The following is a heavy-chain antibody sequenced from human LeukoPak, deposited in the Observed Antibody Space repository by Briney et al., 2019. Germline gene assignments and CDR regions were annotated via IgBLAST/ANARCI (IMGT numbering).Heavy chain of an antibody. V-gene: IGHV4-59*12. CDR1: GGSISSYY. J-gene: IGHJ4*02. D-gene: IGHD3-3*01. CDR3: ARGNPYYDFWSGYYTLHYFDY. Sequence: SETLSLTCTVSGGSISSYYWSWIRQPPGKGLEWIGYIYYSGSTNYNPSLKSRVTISVDTSKNQFSLKLSSVTAADTAVYYCARGNPYYDFWSGYYTLHYFDYWGQGTLVTVSS. CDR2: IYYSGST.